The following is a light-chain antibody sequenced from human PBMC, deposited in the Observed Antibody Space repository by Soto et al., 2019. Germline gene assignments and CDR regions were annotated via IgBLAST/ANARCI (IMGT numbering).Light chain of an antibody. CDR1: QSVSSY. V-gene: IGKV3-11*01. CDR2: DAS. Sequence: EIVLTQSPATLSLSPGERATLSCMASQSVSSYLAWYQQKPGQAPRLLIYDASNRATGIPARFSGSGSGTEFTLTISSLQSEDFAVYYCQQYNNWPPWTFGQGTKVDI. J-gene: IGKJ1*01. CDR3: QQYNNWPPWT.